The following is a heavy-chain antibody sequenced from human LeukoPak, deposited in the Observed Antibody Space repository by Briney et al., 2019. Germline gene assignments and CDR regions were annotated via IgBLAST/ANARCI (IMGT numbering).Heavy chain of an antibody. V-gene: IGHV3-33*08. Sequence: GGSLRLSCAASGFTFSSYEMNWVRQAPGKGLEWVAVIWFDGSNKYYADSVKGRFTISRDNSKNMLYLQMNSLRAEDTAVFYCARSTYFGDYWGQGILVTVSS. CDR2: IWFDGSNK. CDR3: ARSTYFGDY. D-gene: IGHD2/OR15-2a*01. CDR1: GFTFSSYE. J-gene: IGHJ4*02.